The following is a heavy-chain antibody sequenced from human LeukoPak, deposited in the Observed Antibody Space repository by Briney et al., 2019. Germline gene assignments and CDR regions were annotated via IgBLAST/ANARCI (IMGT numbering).Heavy chain of an antibody. D-gene: IGHD3-10*01. Sequence: ASVKVSCKASGYTFTGYYMHWVRQAPGQGLEWMGWINPNSGGTNYAQKFQGRVTMTRDTSISTAYMELSRLRSDDTAVYYCARNTMVRGAFSPWGQGTLVTVSS. CDR1: GYTFTGYY. V-gene: IGHV1-2*02. CDR3: ARNTMVRGAFSP. J-gene: IGHJ5*02. CDR2: INPNSGGT.